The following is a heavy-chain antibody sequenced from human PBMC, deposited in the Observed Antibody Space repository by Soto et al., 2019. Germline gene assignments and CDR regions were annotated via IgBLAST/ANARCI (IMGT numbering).Heavy chain of an antibody. D-gene: IGHD5-12*01. V-gene: IGHV4-38-2*01. Sequence: PSEPPGPRGGVSVYSITSCQCCGCIRQTPWKGLEWFGSIYHSGSTYYNPSLKSRVTISVDTPQKLFSLKLSSVTAADTAVYYCARLPYSYSGYDETYFDYWGQGTLVTVSS. CDR3: ARLPYSYSGYDETYFDY. CDR2: IYHSGST. J-gene: IGHJ4*02. CDR1: VYSITSCQC.